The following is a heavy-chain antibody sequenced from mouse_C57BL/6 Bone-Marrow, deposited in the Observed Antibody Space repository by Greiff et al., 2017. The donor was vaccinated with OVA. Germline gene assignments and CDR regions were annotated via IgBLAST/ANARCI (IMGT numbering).Heavy chain of an antibody. CDR1: GYTFTSYW. CDR3: ARRGYYGSSYGGFYFDY. Sequence: QVQLQQPVAELVKPGASVKLSCKASGYTFTSYWMHWVKQRPGQGLEWIGMIHPNSGSTNYNEKFKSKATLTVDKSSSTAYMQLSSLTSEDSAVYYCARRGYYGSSYGGFYFDYWGQGTTLTVSS. D-gene: IGHD1-1*01. J-gene: IGHJ2*01. V-gene: IGHV1-64*01. CDR2: IHPNSGST.